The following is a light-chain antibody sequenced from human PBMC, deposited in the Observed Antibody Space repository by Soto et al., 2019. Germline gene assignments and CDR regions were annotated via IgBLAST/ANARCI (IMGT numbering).Light chain of an antibody. CDR2: GAS. J-gene: IGKJ2*01. CDR1: QSVNTNY. V-gene: IGKV3-20*01. Sequence: EIVLTQSPGTLSLTPGERATLSCRASQSVNTNYLTWYQLKPGQAPRLLIYGASSRATGIPDRFSGSGSGTDFTLTISRLEPEDFAVYYCQQYGSSPPMFTFGQGTKLEIK. CDR3: QQYGSSPPMFT.